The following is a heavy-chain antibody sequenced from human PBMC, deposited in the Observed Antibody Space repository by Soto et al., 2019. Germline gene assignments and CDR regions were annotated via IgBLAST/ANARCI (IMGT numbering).Heavy chain of an antibody. V-gene: IGHV1-69*13. CDR3: AKGNSSWYGNWFDP. Sequence: SVKVSCKASGGTFSSYAISWVRQAPGQGLEWMGGIIPIFGTANYAQKFQGRVTITADESTSTAYMELSSLRSEDTAVYYCAKGNSSWYGNWFDPWGQGTLVTVSS. J-gene: IGHJ5*02. CDR1: GGTFSSYA. CDR2: IIPIFGTA. D-gene: IGHD6-13*01.